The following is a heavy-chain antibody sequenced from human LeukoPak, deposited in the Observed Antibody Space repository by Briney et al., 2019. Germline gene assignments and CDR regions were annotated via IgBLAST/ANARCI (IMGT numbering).Heavy chain of an antibody. CDR3: ARGGTTVAGTFWFDP. CDR1: GGSFSGYY. CDR2: INHSGST. J-gene: IGHJ5*02. Sequence: SETLSLTCAVYGGSFSGYYWSWIRQPPGKGLEWIGGINHSGSTNYNPSLKSRVTISVDKSKSQFSLKLSSVTAADTAVYYCARGGTTVAGTFWFDPWGQGTLVTVSS. V-gene: IGHV4-34*01. D-gene: IGHD6-19*01.